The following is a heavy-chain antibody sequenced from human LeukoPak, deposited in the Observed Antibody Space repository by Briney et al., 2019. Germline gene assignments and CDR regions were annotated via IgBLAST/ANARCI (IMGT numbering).Heavy chain of an antibody. CDR1: GFTFSSYA. D-gene: IGHD3-22*01. CDR3: AKLPTNYDSSGYYSDY. Sequence: GGSLRLSCAASGFTFSSYAMSWVRQAPGKGLEWVSAISGSGGSTYYADSVKCRFTISRDNSKNTLYLQMNSLRAEDTAVYYCAKLPTNYDSSGYYSDYWGQGTLVTVSS. J-gene: IGHJ4*02. V-gene: IGHV3-23*01. CDR2: ISGSGGST.